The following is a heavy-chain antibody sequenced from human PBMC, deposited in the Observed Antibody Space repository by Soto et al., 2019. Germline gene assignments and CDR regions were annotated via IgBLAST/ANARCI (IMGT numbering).Heavy chain of an antibody. CDR2: VYHSGSA. Sequence: AETLSLTCDVSGVSISSSHWWCWLRQPPGKGLEWIGEVYHSGSANYNPSLKSRVSMSVDKSKNQFSLRLTSVTAADTALYFCARIAVVPSALDPWGQGTLVTVSS. J-gene: IGHJ5*02. CDR1: GVSISSSHW. D-gene: IGHD2-2*01. V-gene: IGHV4-4*01. CDR3: ARIAVVPSALDP.